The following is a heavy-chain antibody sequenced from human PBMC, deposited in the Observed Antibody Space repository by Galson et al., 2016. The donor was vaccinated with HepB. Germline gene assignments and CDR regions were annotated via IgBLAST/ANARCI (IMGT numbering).Heavy chain of an antibody. V-gene: IGHV3-23*01. CDR3: AKERLVRRIFDH. Sequence: SLRLSCAASGFVFSNFGLSWVRQAPGKGLEWVASISPRRTTYYSDSVQGRFTISRDNSNNNLYLQMNGLRAEDTAVYYCAKERLVRRIFDHWGQGTLLTVSS. CDR2: ISPRRTT. CDR1: GFVFSNFG. J-gene: IGHJ4*02. D-gene: IGHD1-1*01.